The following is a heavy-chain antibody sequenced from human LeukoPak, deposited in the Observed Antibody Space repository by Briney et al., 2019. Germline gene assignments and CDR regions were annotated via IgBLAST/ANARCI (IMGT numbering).Heavy chain of an antibody. V-gene: IGHV3-20*04. D-gene: IGHD5-18*01. Sequence: GGSLRLSCAASGFTFDDYGMSWVRQAPGKGLEWVSGINWNGGSTGYADSVKGRFTISRDNAKNSLYLQMNSLRAEDTAVYYCATSYSYAFDCGGQGTLVTVSS. J-gene: IGHJ4*02. CDR2: INWNGGST. CDR1: GFTFDDYG. CDR3: ATSYSYAFDC.